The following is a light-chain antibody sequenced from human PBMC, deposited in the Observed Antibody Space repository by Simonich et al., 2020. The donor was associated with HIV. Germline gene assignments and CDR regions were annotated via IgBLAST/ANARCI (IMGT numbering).Light chain of an antibody. CDR3: QQFYTSVVT. J-gene: IGKJ4*01. CDR2: FAS. V-gene: IGKV1-NL1*01. Sequence: DIQMTQSPTSLSASVGDRVTIPCRASHPISNSFAWYKQKPGKAPKLLLYFASRLESGVPSRFSGSGSGTDYTLTISSLQPEDFATYYCQQFYTSVVTFGGGTKVEI. CDR1: HPISNS.